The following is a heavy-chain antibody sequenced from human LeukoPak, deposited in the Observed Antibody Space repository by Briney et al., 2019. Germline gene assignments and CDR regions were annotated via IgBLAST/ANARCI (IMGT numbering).Heavy chain of an antibody. Sequence: SETLSLTCTVSGGSISSYYWSRIRQPPGKGLEWIGYIYYSGSTNYNPSLKSRVTISVDTSKNQFSLKLSSVTAADTAVYYCARTDSSGYYYWFDPWGQGTLVTVSS. CDR1: GGSISSYY. CDR3: ARTDSSGYYYWFDP. D-gene: IGHD3-22*01. V-gene: IGHV4-59*01. CDR2: IYYSGST. J-gene: IGHJ5*02.